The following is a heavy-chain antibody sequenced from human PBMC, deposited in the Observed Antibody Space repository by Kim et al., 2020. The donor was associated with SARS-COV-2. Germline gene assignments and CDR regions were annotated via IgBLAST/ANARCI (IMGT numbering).Heavy chain of an antibody. CDR1: GGTFSSYA. J-gene: IGHJ6*02. CDR3: ARVPSSNSSGWYHETHYYYYYGMDV. Sequence: SVKVSCKASGGTFSSYAISWVRQAPGQGLEWMGGIIPIFGTANYAQKFQGRVTITADESTSTAYMELSSLRSEDTAVYYCARVPSSNSSGWYHETHYYYYYGMDVWGQGTTVTVSS. D-gene: IGHD6-19*01. V-gene: IGHV1-69*13. CDR2: IIPIFGTA.